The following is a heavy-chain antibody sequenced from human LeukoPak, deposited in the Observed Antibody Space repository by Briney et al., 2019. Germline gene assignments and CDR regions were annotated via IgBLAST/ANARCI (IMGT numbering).Heavy chain of an antibody. CDR3: ATISAQTFDI. J-gene: IGHJ3*02. V-gene: IGHV3-7*01. D-gene: IGHD5-24*01. Sequence: GSLRLSCVGSGFSFRSHWVNWVRQSPGKGLEWVANIKTDGSDKYYVDSARGRFTVSRDNAKNSAFLQMNSLRAEDTAIYYCATISAQTFDIWGQGTLV. CDR2: IKTDGSDK. CDR1: GFSFRSHW.